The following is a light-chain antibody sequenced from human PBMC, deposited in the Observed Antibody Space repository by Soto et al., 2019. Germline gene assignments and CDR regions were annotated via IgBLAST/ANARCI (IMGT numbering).Light chain of an antibody. J-gene: IGLJ1*01. CDR2: GDS. CDR3: QSNDNGLSGSDV. Sequence: VLTLPPSLSGAPGQRVTISCTGSSSNIGAGYDVNWYQQLPETAPKLLIFGDSNRPSGVPDRFSGSKSGTSASLVITGLQADDEADYYCQSNDNGLSGSDVFGTGTRSPS. V-gene: IGLV1-40*01. CDR1: SSNIGAGYD.